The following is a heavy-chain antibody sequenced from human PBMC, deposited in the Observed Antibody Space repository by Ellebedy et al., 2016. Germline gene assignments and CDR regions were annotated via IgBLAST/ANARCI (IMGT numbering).Heavy chain of an antibody. D-gene: IGHD3/OR15-3a*01. Sequence: GGSLRLSCSASAFIFSNYAMSWAPQSPGKGLDWVSTSTSSGGNTYFADPVRGRFTISRDNSKNTLYLQMNNLRAEDTAVYYCAKHPNEFWTGYNLYFDYWGQGTLVTVSS. CDR3: AKHPNEFWTGYNLYFDY. J-gene: IGHJ4*02. CDR1: AFIFSNYA. V-gene: IGHV3-23*01. CDR2: STSSGGNT.